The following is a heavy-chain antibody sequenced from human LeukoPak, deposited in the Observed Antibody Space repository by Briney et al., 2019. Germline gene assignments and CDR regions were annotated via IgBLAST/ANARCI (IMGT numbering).Heavy chain of an antibody. CDR2: INPDSGGT. CDR3: GRDFRDSLDY. J-gene: IGHJ4*02. Sequence: ASVTVSCKSSGYTFTVYYMHWVRQAPGQGLEWMGWINPDSGGTNFAQKFQGRVTMTRDTSISTAYMELSRLRSDDTAVYYCGRDFRDSLDYWGQGTLVTVSS. V-gene: IGHV1-2*02. CDR1: GYTFTVYY.